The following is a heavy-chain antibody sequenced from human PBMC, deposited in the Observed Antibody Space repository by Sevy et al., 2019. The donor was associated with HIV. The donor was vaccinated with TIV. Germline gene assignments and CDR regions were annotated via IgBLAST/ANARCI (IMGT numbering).Heavy chain of an antibody. CDR1: GYTFTGYY. D-gene: IGHD1-26*01. Sequence: ASVKVSCKASGYTFTGYYMHWVRQAPGQGLEWMGWINPNSGGTNYAQKFQGGVTMTRHTSISTAYMELRRLRSDDTAVNYCARGGAGLYYYGMDVWGQGTTVTVSS. CDR3: ARGGAGLYYYGMDV. V-gene: IGHV1-2*02. J-gene: IGHJ6*02. CDR2: INPNSGGT.